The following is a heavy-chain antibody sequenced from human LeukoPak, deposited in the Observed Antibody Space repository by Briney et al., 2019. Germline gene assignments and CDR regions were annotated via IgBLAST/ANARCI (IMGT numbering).Heavy chain of an antibody. D-gene: IGHD6-6*01. CDR3: ARGFSVISSSLTGYYYGMDV. Sequence: SETLSLTCTVSGGSISSYYWSWLRQPPGKGLEWIGYIYYSGSTNYNPSLKSRVTISVDTSKNQFSLKLSSVTAADTAVYYCARGFSVISSSLTGYYYGMDVWGQGTTVTVSS. J-gene: IGHJ6*02. CDR2: IYYSGST. CDR1: GGSISSYY. V-gene: IGHV4-59*01.